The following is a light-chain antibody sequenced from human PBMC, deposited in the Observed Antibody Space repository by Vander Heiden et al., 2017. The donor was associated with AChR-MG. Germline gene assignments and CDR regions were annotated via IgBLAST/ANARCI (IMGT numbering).Light chain of an antibody. J-gene: IGLJ3*02. CDR2: SNN. V-gene: IGLV1-44*01. CDR1: SSNIGSNT. Sequence: QSVLTQLPSASGTPGQRVNIPCSGSSSNIGSNTVNWYQQLPGTAPKLLIYSNNQRPSGVPDRFSGSKSGTSASLAISGLQSEDEADYYCAAWDDSLNGFWVFGGGTKLTVL. CDR3: AAWDDSLNGFWV.